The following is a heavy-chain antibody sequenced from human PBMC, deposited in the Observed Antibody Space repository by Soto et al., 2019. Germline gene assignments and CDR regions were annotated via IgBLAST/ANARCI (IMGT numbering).Heavy chain of an antibody. D-gene: IGHD3-22*01. CDR2: ISNDGSTE. J-gene: IGHJ3*02. V-gene: IGHV3-30-3*01. CDR1: GFIFSSYV. Sequence: GGSLRLSCAASGFIFSSYVMHWVRQAPGKGLEWVAVISNDGSTEYYADSVKGRFTISRDNSKDTLYLQMNSLRAEDTAVYYCASLSGYYPTDAFDIWGQGTMVTVSS. CDR3: ASLSGYYPTDAFDI.